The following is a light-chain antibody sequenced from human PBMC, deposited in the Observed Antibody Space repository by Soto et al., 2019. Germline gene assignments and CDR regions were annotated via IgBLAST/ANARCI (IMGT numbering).Light chain of an antibody. V-gene: IGKV3-15*01. CDR2: GAY. CDR3: QQYNNPIT. Sequence: EIGMAQSPATLSVSPGERATLSCRASQSVSSKLAWYQQKPGQAPRLLIYGAYNRATGIPARFSGSGSETDFTLTISSLQSEDFGIYYCQQYNNPITFGPGTRLEIK. CDR1: QSVSSK. J-gene: IGKJ5*01.